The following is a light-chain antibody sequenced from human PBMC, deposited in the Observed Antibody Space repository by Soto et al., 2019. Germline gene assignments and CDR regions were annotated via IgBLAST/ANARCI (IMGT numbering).Light chain of an antibody. J-gene: IGKJ2*01. CDR1: PSVSSG. Sequence: EIVMKQSPATLSVSPGERATLSCRASPSVSSGFLAWYQQKPGQAPRLLIYAASTRATGIPARFSGSGSGTEFTLTISSLQSEDFAGYYCQRYNSLPYTFGQGTKLEIK. V-gene: IGKV3-15*01. CDR3: QRYNSLPYT. CDR2: AAS.